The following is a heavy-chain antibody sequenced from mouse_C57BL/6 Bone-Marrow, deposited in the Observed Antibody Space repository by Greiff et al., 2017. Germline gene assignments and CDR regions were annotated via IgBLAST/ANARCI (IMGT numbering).Heavy chain of an antibody. CDR2: INYDGSST. J-gene: IGHJ4*01. V-gene: IGHV5-16*01. CDR1: GFTFSDYY. D-gene: IGHD1-1*01. Sequence: EVQLVESEGGLVQPGSSMKLSCTASGFTFSDYYMAWVRQVPEKGLEWVANINYDGSSTYYLDSLKSRFIISRDNAKNILYLQMSSLKSEDTATYYCAREGTTVVARYAMDYWGQGTSVTVSS. CDR3: AREGTTVVARYAMDY.